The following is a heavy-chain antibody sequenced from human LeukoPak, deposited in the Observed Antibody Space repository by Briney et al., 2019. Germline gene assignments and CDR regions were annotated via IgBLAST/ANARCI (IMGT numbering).Heavy chain of an antibody. CDR2: TYYRSKWFN. D-gene: IGHD5-12*01. CDR1: GDSVSSNSAA. V-gene: IGHV6-1*01. Sequence: SQTLSLTCVISGDSVSSNSAAWSWIRQSPSRGLEWLGRTYYRSKWFNDYAVSVRSRITINPDTSRNQFSLHLDSVTPDDTAVYYCTRDPLGGHSGYAHEYWGQGTLVTVSS. CDR3: TRDPLGGHSGYAHEY. J-gene: IGHJ4*02.